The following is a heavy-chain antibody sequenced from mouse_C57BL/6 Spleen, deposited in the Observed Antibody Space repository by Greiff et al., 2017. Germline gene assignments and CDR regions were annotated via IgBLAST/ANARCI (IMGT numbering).Heavy chain of an antibody. CDR2: ISSGGSYT. Sequence: EVKVVESGGDLVKPGGSLKLSCAASGFTFSSYGMSWVRQTPDKRLEWVATISSGGSYTYYPDSVKGRFTISRDNAKNTLYLQMSSLKSEDTAMYYCARRYGNYVDWYFDVWGTGTTVTVSS. D-gene: IGHD2-10*02. J-gene: IGHJ1*03. V-gene: IGHV5-6*02. CDR1: GFTFSSYG. CDR3: ARRYGNYVDWYFDV.